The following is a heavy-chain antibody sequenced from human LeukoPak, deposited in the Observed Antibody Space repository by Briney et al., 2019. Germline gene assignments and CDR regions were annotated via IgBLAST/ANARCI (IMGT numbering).Heavy chain of an antibody. J-gene: IGHJ4*02. V-gene: IGHV3-23*01. D-gene: IGHD6-6*01. CDR1: GFTFSDYA. CDR2: ISGSGGRS. Sequence: GGSLRLSCVVSGFTFSDYAMSWVRQAPGKGLEWVSTISGSGGRSYSEDPVKGRFTVSRDNAKNTLYLQVNNLRAEDTAVYYCARGPNSNWSGLDFWGQGTLLTVSS. CDR3: ARGPNSNWSGLDF.